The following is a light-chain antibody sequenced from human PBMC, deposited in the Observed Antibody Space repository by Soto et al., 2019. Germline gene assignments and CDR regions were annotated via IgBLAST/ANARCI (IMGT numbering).Light chain of an antibody. V-gene: IGLV1-47*01. CDR2: RNN. J-gene: IGLJ2*01. CDR1: SSNIGSKY. CDR3: AAWDSNLGGPA. Sequence: QLVLTQPPSASGTPGQRVTISCSGSSSNIGSKYVYWYQQLPGTAPKLLMYRNNQRPSGVPDRFSGSKSGTSASLAIRGLRSEDEADYHCAAWDSNLGGPAFGGGTKVTVL.